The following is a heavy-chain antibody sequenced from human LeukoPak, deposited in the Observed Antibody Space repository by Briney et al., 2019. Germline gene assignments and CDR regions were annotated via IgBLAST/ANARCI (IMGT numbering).Heavy chain of an antibody. V-gene: IGHV1-46*01. CDR3: ARDSGMVRGTVDY. CDR1: GYTFTSYY. CDR2: INPNGCST. J-gene: IGHJ4*02. Sequence: GSVKVSCKSSGYTFTSYYMYWVRQAPGQGLEWMGIINPNGCSTSYAQKFQGRVTMTRDTSTSTVYMELSSLRSEDTAVYYCARDSGMVRGTVDYWGQGTLVT. D-gene: IGHD3-10*01.